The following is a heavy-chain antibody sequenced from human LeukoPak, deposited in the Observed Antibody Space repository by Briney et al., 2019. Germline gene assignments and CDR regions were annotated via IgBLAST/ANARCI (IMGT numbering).Heavy chain of an antibody. D-gene: IGHD3-3*01. Sequence: PSETLSLTCTVSGGSISSYYWSWIRQPAGKGLEWIGRIYTSGSTNYNPSLKSRVTMSVDTSKNQFSLKLSSVTAADTAVYYCARGRRWGITIFGVGTYFDYWGQGTLVTVSS. J-gene: IGHJ4*02. CDR1: GGSISSYY. CDR2: IYTSGST. V-gene: IGHV4-4*07. CDR3: ARGRRWGITIFGVGTYFDY.